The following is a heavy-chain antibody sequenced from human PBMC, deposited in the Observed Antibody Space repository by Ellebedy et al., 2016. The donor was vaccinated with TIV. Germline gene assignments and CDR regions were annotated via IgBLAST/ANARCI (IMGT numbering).Heavy chain of an antibody. CDR2: IYSGSST. Sequence: PGGSLRLSCAASGFTVSSNYMSWVRQAPGKGLEWVSVIYSGSSTYYADSVKGRFIISRDNSKNTLYLQMNSLRAEDTAVYYCARGMPGKGYHYHYGMDVWGQGTTVTVSS. V-gene: IGHV3-53*01. CDR3: ARGMPGKGYHYHYGMDV. J-gene: IGHJ6*02. D-gene: IGHD2-2*01. CDR1: GFTVSSNY.